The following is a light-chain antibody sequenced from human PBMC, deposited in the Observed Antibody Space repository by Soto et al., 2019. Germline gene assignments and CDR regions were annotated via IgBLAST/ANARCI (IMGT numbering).Light chain of an antibody. CDR2: GAS. Sequence: EIVLTQSPGTLSLSPGERATLSCRASQSVSSSYLAWYQQKPGQAPRLLIYGASSRATGIPDRFSGSGSGTDCTLTISRLEPEDCTVYYCQQYGSSSWTFGPGTKVEIK. CDR3: QQYGSSSWT. V-gene: IGKV3-20*01. J-gene: IGKJ1*01. CDR1: QSVSSSY.